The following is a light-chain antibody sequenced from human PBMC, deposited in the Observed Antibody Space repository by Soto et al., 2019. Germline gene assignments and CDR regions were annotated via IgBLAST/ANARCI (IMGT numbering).Light chain of an antibody. CDR2: EVS. V-gene: IGLV2-14*01. Sequence: QSALTQPASVSGSPGQSITISCTGTSTDVGGYNYVSWYQHHPGKAPKLMIYEVSNRPSGVSNRFSGSKSGNTASLTISGRLAEDEADDYCSSYTSSSILGVFGGGTKLTVL. J-gene: IGLJ2*01. CDR1: STDVGGYNY. CDR3: SSYTSSSILGV.